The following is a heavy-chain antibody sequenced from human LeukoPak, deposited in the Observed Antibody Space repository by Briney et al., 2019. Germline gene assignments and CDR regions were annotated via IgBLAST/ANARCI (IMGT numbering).Heavy chain of an antibody. V-gene: IGHV2-5*01. Sequence: SGPTLVKPTETLTLTCTCSGFSVSSSGVAVGWVGQPPGKALEWLGHIYWNDDDRYSTFLKSRLTITKDTSENQVVLTMTNMDPVDTATYYCAHLTTNGYYYDYWGQGTLVTVSS. D-gene: IGHD2-8*01. J-gene: IGHJ4*02. CDR2: IYWNDDD. CDR3: AHLTTNGYYYDY. CDR1: GFSVSSSGVA.